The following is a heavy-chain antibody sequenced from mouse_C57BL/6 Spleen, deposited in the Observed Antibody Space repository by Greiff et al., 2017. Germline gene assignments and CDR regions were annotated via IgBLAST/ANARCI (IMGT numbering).Heavy chain of an antibody. V-gene: IGHV5-17*01. CDR3: AKGWWLHYSFDY. D-gene: IGHD1-1*02. CDR2: ISSGSSTN. Sequence: EVQGVESGGGLVKPGGSLKLSCAASGFTFSDYGMHWVRQAPEKGLEWVAYISSGSSTNYYADTVKGRFTISRKNAKNTLFLQMTSLRSEDTAMYYCAKGWWLHYSFDYWGQGTTLTVSS. CDR1: GFTFSDYG. J-gene: IGHJ2*01.